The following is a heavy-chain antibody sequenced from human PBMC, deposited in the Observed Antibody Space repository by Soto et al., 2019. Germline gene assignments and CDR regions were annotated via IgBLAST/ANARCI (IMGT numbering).Heavy chain of an antibody. Sequence: QVQLVESGGGVVQPGRSLRLSCAASGFTFSSYGMHWVRQAPGKGLEWVAVIWYDGSNKYYEDSVKGRFTISRDNSKNTLYLQMNSLRAEDTAVYYCARSPPNYYDSSGYYYDWYFDLWGRGTLVTVSS. CDR3: ARSPPNYYDSSGYYYDWYFDL. D-gene: IGHD3-22*01. J-gene: IGHJ2*01. CDR1: GFTFSSYG. V-gene: IGHV3-33*01. CDR2: IWYDGSNK.